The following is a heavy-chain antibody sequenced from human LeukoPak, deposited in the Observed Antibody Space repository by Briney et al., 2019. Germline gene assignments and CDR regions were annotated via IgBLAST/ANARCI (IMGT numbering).Heavy chain of an antibody. Sequence: ASVKVSCKASGGTFSSYAISWVRQAPGQGLEWMGGIIPIFGTANYAQKFQGRVTITADKSTSTAYMELSSLRSEDTAVYYCAREFDFWSGYLDYWGQGTLVTVSS. V-gene: IGHV1-69*06. D-gene: IGHD3-3*01. CDR2: IIPIFGTA. CDR1: GGTFSSYA. J-gene: IGHJ4*02. CDR3: AREFDFWSGYLDY.